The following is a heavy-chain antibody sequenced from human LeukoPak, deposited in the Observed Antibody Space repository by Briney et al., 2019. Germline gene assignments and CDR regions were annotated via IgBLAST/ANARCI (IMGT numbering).Heavy chain of an antibody. D-gene: IGHD3-22*01. CDR1: GFSFSSYA. Sequence: GGSLRLSCAASGFSFSSYAMSWVRQAPGKGLEWVSGISGSGSGTYYADSVKGRFTVSRDNSKNTLYLQMNSLRAEDTAVYYCAKAPGYYDSSGYYIDYWGQGTLVTVSS. CDR3: AKAPGYYDSSGYYIDY. CDR2: ISGSGSGT. V-gene: IGHV3-23*01. J-gene: IGHJ4*02.